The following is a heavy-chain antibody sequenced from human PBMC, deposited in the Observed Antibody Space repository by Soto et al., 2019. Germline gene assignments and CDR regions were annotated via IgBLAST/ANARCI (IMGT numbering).Heavy chain of an antibody. CDR2: YHSGGST. CDR1: GVSLTADTW. J-gene: IGHJ6*02. Sequence: QVQLQESGSGLVKPSQSLSLTCTVSGVSLTADTWWSWIRQSPGKGLEFIGYYHSGGSTYYDASFRSRVIISADTSNSPCSLKLSSVTVADTAVYFCVRSRQMESGNYYGLDVWGQGTTVTVSS. CDR3: VRSRQMESGNYYGLDV. V-gene: IGHV4-30-4*01. D-gene: IGHD3-3*01.